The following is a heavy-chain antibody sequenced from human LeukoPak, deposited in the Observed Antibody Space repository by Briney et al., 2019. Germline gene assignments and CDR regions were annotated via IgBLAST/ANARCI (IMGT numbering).Heavy chain of an antibody. CDR3: AKEGSGWYSLYYYYYMDV. CDR1: GFTFSSFN. Sequence: GGSLRLSCAASGFTFSSFNMHWVRQAPGKGLEWVAVISYDGSNEFYTDSVKGRFTISRDNSKNTLYLQMNSLRAEDTAVYYCAKEGSGWYSLYYYYYMDVWGKGTTVTVSS. V-gene: IGHV3-30*04. J-gene: IGHJ6*03. CDR2: ISYDGSNE. D-gene: IGHD6-19*01.